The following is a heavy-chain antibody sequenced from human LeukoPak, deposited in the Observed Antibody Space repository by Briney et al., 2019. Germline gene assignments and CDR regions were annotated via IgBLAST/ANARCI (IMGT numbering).Heavy chain of an antibody. V-gene: IGHV4-59*01. J-gene: IGHJ4*02. CDR1: GGSISSYY. CDR3: TRRRYFDY. Sequence: SETLSLTCTVSGGSISSYYWSWIRQPPGKGLEWIGYIYYSGSTNYNPSLKSRVTISVDASKNQFSLKLSSVTAADTAVYYCTRRRYFDYWGQGTLVTVSS. CDR2: IYYSGST.